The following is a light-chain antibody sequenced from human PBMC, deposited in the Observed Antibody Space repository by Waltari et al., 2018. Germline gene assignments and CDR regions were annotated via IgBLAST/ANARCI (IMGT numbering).Light chain of an antibody. V-gene: IGLV2-14*01. J-gene: IGLJ1*01. CDR3: SSYTSSSFYV. CDR1: SSDVGGYNF. CDR2: AVS. Sequence: QSALTQPASVSGSPGQSITISCTGTSSDVGGYNFVSWYQQHPGKAPKLMIYAVSNRASGVSSRFSGSKSGNTASLTLSGLQAEDEADYYCSSYTSSSFYVFGTGTKVTVL.